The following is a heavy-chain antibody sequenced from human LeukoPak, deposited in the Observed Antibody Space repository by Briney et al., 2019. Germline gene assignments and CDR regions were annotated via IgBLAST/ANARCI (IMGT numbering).Heavy chain of an antibody. CDR2: MNPNSGNT. CDR1: GYTFTSYD. V-gene: IGHV1-8*01. Sequence: ASVKVSCKASGYTFTSYDINWVRQATGQGLEWMGWMNPNSGNTGYAQKFQGRVTMTRNTSISTAYMELSSLRSEDTAVYYCAKCPPSVWDPPGSGGSCYPDYWGQGTLVTVSS. D-gene: IGHD2-15*01. CDR3: AKCPPSVWDPPGSGGSCYPDY. J-gene: IGHJ4*02.